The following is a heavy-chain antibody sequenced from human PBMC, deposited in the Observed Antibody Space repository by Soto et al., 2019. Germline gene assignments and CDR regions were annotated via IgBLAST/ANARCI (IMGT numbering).Heavy chain of an antibody. CDR3: AKGFSYGERYYFDY. D-gene: IGHD4-17*01. J-gene: IGHJ4*02. CDR2: ISYDGSNK. Sequence: LRLSCAASGFSFRSNVMHWVRQAPGKGLEWVALISYDGSNKYYADSVKGRFTISRDNSKNTLYLQMNSLRPEDTAVYYCAKGFSYGERYYFDYWGQGTLVTVSS. CDR1: GFSFRSNV. V-gene: IGHV3-30*18.